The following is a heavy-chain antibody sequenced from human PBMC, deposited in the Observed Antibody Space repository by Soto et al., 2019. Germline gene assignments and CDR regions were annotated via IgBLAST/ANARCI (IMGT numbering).Heavy chain of an antibody. D-gene: IGHD6-13*01. CDR1: GGESGGSSYY. V-gene: IGHV4-39*01. CDR3: ARPRIAAAGKGIPLYYYGMDV. J-gene: IGHJ6*02. CDR2: IYYSGST. Sequence: EIHSGRWSVSGGESGGSSYYWSRIGKAPWNGLEWIGSIYYSGSTYYNPSPKSRVTISVDTSKNQFSLKLSSVTAADTAVYYCARPRIAAAGKGIPLYYYGMDVWGQGTTVTVSS.